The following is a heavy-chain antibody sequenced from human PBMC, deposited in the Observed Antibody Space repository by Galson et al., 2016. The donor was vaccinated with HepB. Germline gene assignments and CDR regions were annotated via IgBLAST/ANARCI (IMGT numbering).Heavy chain of an antibody. CDR1: GFSLSSYW. D-gene: IGHD6-19*01. Sequence: SLRLSCAASGFSLSSYWMSWVHQAPGKGLEWVANVKYDGSEKYYVDSVKGRFTISRDNAKNSMSLQMNSLSAEDTAVYYCVRDGSGGWHFDNWGQGTLITVSS. J-gene: IGHJ4*02. CDR3: VRDGSGGWHFDN. CDR2: VKYDGSEK. V-gene: IGHV3-7*01.